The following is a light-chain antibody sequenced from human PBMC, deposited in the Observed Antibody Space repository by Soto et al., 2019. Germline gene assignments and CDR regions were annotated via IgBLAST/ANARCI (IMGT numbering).Light chain of an antibody. CDR2: GAS. J-gene: IGKJ5*01. Sequence: EIVMTQSPVTLSVSPGERATLSCRASQFVSSNLAWYQQEPGQAPRLLIYGASTRATGIPARFSGSGSGTEFTLTISNLQSEDLAVYFCQQYHNWPPITFGQGTRLEI. CDR3: QQYHNWPPIT. V-gene: IGKV3D-15*01. CDR1: QFVSSN.